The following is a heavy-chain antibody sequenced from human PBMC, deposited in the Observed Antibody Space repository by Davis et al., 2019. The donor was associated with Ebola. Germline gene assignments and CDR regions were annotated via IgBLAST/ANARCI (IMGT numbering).Heavy chain of an antibody. J-gene: IGHJ4*02. Sequence: GESLKISCKASGYRFTDYWIGWVRQMPGMGLQWMGIIYPGDSDTRYSPSFQGQVTISADKSISTAYLQWSSLKASDTAMYYCARRLAMTGYAFDYWGQGTLVTVSS. V-gene: IGHV5-51*01. CDR3: ARRLAMTGYAFDY. CDR1: GYRFTDYW. CDR2: IYPGDSDT. D-gene: IGHD3-9*01.